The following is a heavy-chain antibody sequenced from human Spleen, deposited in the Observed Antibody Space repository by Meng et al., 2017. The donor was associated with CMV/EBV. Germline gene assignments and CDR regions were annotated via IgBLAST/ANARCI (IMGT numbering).Heavy chain of an antibody. V-gene: IGHV1-69*05. Sequence: SVKVSCKASGGTFSSYAISWVRQAPGQGLEWMGGIIPIFGTANYAQKFQGRVTMTRNTSISIAYMELSSLRSEDTAVYYCASNAGLRYFDWLPEHLYYYGMDVWGQGTTVTVSS. CDR3: ASNAGLRYFDWLPEHLYYYGMDV. CDR1: GGTFSSYA. D-gene: IGHD3-9*01. CDR2: IIPIFGTA. J-gene: IGHJ6*02.